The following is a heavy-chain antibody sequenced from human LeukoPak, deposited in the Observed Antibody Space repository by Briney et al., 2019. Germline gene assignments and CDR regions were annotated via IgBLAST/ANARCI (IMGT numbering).Heavy chain of an antibody. Sequence: GGSLRLSCAASGFTFSSYAMHWVRQAPGKGLEWVAVISYDGSNKYYADSVKGRFTISRDNSKNTLYLQMNSLRAEDTAVYYCAKTPANYDFWSGYHPFYMDVWGKGTTVTVSS. V-gene: IGHV3-30-3*02. CDR1: GFTFSSYA. CDR2: ISYDGSNK. J-gene: IGHJ6*03. D-gene: IGHD3-3*01. CDR3: AKTPANYDFWSGYHPFYMDV.